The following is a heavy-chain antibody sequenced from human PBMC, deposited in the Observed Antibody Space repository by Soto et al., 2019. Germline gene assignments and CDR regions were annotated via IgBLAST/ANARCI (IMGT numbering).Heavy chain of an antibody. Sequence: SETLSLTCTVSGGSISSGGYYWSWIRQHPGTGLEWIGHITYSGSTNYNTSLKSRVTISVDTSKNQFSLMVSSVTAADTAVYYCALRLGDPGRLYFDYWGQGTLVTVSS. CDR2: ITYSGST. CDR1: GGSISSGGYY. V-gene: IGHV4-31*03. CDR3: ALRLGDPGRLYFDY. D-gene: IGHD3-16*01. J-gene: IGHJ4*02.